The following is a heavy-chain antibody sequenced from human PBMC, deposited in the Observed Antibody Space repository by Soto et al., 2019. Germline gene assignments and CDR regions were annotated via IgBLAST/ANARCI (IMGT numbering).Heavy chain of an antibody. D-gene: IGHD2-2*01. Sequence: EVQLVESGGGLVQPGGSLRLSCAASGFTFSNYYMHWVRQAPGRGLEYVSTINRDGGRTYYANSLKGRFTISRDNSKNTLYLQMGSLRAEDMAVYYCARGLFTWSDSTTCYAYWGQGTLVTVSS. CDR3: ARGLFTWSDSTTCYAY. J-gene: IGHJ4*02. CDR2: INRDGGRT. V-gene: IGHV3-64*01. CDR1: GFTFSNYY.